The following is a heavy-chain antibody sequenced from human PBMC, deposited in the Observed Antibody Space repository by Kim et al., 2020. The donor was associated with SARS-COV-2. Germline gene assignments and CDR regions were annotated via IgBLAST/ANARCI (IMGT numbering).Heavy chain of an antibody. CDR3: VRGLVY. CDR1: GFTFSSSW. CDR2: VNSDGSST. V-gene: IGHV3-74*01. D-gene: IGHD3-9*01. J-gene: IGHJ4*02. Sequence: GWSLRLSCAASGFTFSSSWMHWVRQDTRKGLVWVSHVNSDGSSTTYADSVKGRFTISRDNAKNTLYLQMNSLRAEDTAVYYCVRGLVYWGQGALVTVSS.